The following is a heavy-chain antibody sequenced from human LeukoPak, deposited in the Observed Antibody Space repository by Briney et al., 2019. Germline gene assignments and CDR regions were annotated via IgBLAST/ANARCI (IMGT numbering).Heavy chain of an antibody. CDR3: AKEGARTARDYNPFYYYYRDV. CDR2: FSGSTSRT. Sequence: PGGSLPLTCAASGFTLSIYVLTLVGQAPGKGPEWIATFSGSTSRTYYADSVKGRFTISRDNSKNTLSLRMNSLRAEDTAVYYCAKEGARTARDYNPFYYYYRDVGGKGTTVTVSS. CDR1: GFTLSIYV. V-gene: IGHV3-23*01. J-gene: IGHJ6*03. D-gene: IGHD1-1*01.